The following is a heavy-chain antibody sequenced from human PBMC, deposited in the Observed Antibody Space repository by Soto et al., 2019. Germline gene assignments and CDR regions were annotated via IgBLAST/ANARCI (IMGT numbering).Heavy chain of an antibody. CDR3: ATFRFCTSTSCYGREGGF. Sequence: EVQLLESGGGLVQPGGSLRLSCAASGFTFSSYAMSWVRQAPGKGLEWVSTMSGSGGYTYYADFVEGRFAISRDNSKNTLYLQMADLRAEDTAVYYCATFRFCTSTSCYGREGGFWGQGTLVTVSS. D-gene: IGHD2-2*01. CDR1: GFTFSSYA. J-gene: IGHJ4*02. V-gene: IGHV3-23*01. CDR2: MSGSGGYT.